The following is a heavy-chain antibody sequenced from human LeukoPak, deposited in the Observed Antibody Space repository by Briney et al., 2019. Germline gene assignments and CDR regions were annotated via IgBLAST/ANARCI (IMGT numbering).Heavy chain of an antibody. D-gene: IGHD3-9*01. CDR2: ISSSGSTI. V-gene: IGHV3-48*03. Sequence: GGFLRLSCAASGFTFSSYEMNWVRQAPGKGLEWVSYISSSGSTIYYADSVKGRFTISRDNAKNSLYLQVNSLRAEDTAVYYCARGDNDILTGSPAVWGMDVWGQGTTVTVSS. CDR3: ARGDNDILTGSPAVWGMDV. J-gene: IGHJ6*02. CDR1: GFTFSSYE.